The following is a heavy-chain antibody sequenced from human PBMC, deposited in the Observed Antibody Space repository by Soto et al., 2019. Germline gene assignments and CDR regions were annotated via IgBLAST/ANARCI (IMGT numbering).Heavy chain of an antibody. Sequence: ASVKVSCKASGYTFTSYGISWVRQAPGQGLEWMGWISAYNGNTNYAQKLQGRVTMTTDTSTSTAYMELRSLRSDDTAVYYCARDGYCSGGSRYSRRPEYYYYGMDVWGQGTTVTVSS. J-gene: IGHJ6*02. CDR1: GYTFTSYG. CDR2: ISAYNGNT. CDR3: ARDGYCSGGSRYSRRPEYYYYGMDV. V-gene: IGHV1-18*01. D-gene: IGHD2-15*01.